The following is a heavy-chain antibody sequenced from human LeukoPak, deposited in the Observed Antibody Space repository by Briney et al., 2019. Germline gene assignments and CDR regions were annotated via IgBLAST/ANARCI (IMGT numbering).Heavy chain of an antibody. D-gene: IGHD3-10*01. V-gene: IGHV4-34*01. CDR1: GGSFSGYY. Sequence: PSETLSLTCAVYGGSFSGYYWSWIRQPPGKGLEWIGEINHSGSTNYNPSLKSRVTISVDTSKNQFSLKLSSVTAADTAVYYCARGWRNDYYGSGSYFPFDYRGQGTLVTVSS. J-gene: IGHJ4*02. CDR2: INHSGST. CDR3: ARGWRNDYYGSGSYFPFDY.